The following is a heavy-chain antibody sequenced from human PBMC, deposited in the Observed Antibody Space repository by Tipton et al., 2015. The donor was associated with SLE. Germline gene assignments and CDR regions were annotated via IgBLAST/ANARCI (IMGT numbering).Heavy chain of an antibody. CDR3: AGGGGYFDY. Sequence: LSLTCTVSGDSISSSSYYWGWIRQPPGKGLEWIGYIYYSGSTNYNPSLKSRVTISVDTSKNQFSLKLSSVTAADTAVYYCAGGGGYFDYWGQGTLVTVSS. CDR1: GDSISSSSYY. D-gene: IGHD3-16*01. J-gene: IGHJ4*02. CDR2: IYYSGST. V-gene: IGHV4-61*05.